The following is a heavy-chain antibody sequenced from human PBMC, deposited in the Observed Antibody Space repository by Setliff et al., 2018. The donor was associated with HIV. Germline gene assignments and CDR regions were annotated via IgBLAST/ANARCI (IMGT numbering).Heavy chain of an antibody. Sequence: SETLSLTCAVSGGSISTNYWWSWVRQPPGKGLEWIGEIYHGGYTNYSPSLKSRATISVNKSKNHFSLKLTSVTAADTAVYYCAREGEILVGATAAYFDNWGQGTLVTVSS. CDR1: GGSISTNYW. V-gene: IGHV4-4*02. CDR3: AREGEILVGATAAYFDN. CDR2: IYHGGYT. D-gene: IGHD1-26*01. J-gene: IGHJ4*02.